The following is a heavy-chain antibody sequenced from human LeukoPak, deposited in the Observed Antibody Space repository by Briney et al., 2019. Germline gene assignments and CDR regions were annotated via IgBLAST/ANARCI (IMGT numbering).Heavy chain of an antibody. CDR2: FDPDDGET. CDR3: AADTQKTVVPSTDH. Sequence: ASVKVSCKISGYSLIDLSMYWVRQAPGKGLEWMGGFDPDDGETTYAQRFQGRVTITEDTSTDTAYMELTNLRSDDTAVYYCAADTQKTVVPSTDHWGQGTLVTVSS. CDR1: GYSLIDLS. D-gene: IGHD4-23*01. J-gene: IGHJ4*02. V-gene: IGHV1-24*01.